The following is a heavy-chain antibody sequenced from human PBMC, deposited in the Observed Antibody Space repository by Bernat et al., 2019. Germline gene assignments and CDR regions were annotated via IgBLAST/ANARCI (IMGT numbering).Heavy chain of an antibody. Sequence: QVQLVQSGAEVKKPGSSVKVSCKASGGTFSSYAISWVRQAPGQGLEWMGGIIPIFGTANYAQKFQGRVTITADESTSTAYMELNSLRAEDTAVYFCARDHLGGRSFDYWGQGTLVTVSS. CDR2: IIPIFGTA. V-gene: IGHV1-69*01. CDR1: GGTFSSYA. D-gene: IGHD3-16*01. J-gene: IGHJ4*02. CDR3: ARDHLGGRSFDY.